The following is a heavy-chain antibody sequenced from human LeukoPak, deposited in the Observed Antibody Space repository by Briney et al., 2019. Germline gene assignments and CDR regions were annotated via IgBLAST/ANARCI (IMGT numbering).Heavy chain of an antibody. J-gene: IGHJ4*02. CDR2: INHSGGT. D-gene: IGHD2/OR15-2a*01. CDR3: ARSFYLDYFDY. CDR1: GGSFSGYY. V-gene: IGHV4-34*01. Sequence: SETLSLTCAVYGGSFSGYYWSWIRQPPGKGLEWIGEINHSGGTNYNPSLKSRVTISVDTSKNQFSLKLSSVTAADTAVYYCARSFYLDYFDYWGQGTLVTVSS.